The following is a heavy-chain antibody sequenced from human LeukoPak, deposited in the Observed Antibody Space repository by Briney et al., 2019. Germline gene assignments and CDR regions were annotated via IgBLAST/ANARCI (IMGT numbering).Heavy chain of an antibody. CDR3: ARGFSSGWFLQSGFDY. CDR1: GGSISSGSYY. Sequence: SETLSLTCTVSGGSISSGSYYWSWIRQPAGKGLEWIGRIYTSGSTNYNPSLKSRVTISVDTSKNQFSLKLSSVTAADTAVYYCARGFSSGWFLQSGFDYWGQGTLVTVSS. CDR2: IYTSGST. J-gene: IGHJ4*02. D-gene: IGHD6-19*01. V-gene: IGHV4-61*02.